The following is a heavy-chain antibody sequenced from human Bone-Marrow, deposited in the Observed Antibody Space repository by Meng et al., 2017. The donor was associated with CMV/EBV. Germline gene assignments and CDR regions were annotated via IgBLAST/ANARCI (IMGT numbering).Heavy chain of an antibody. Sequence: SETLSLTCTVSGYSISSGYYWSWIRQPPGKGLEWIGYIYYSGSTNYNTSLKSPVTISVDTSKNQFSLKLSSVTAADTAVYYCARSGGYDFWSGYPERWDGMDVWGQGTTVTVSS. CDR2: IYYSGST. D-gene: IGHD3-3*01. V-gene: IGHV4-61*01. J-gene: IGHJ6*02. CDR3: ARSGGYDFWSGYPERWDGMDV. CDR1: GYSISSGYY.